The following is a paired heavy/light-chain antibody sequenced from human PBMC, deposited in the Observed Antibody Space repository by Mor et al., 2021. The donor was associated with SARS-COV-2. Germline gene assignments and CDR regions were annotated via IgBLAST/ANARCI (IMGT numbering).Light chain of an antibody. V-gene: IGKV2-30*02. J-gene: IGKJ1*01. CDR1: QSLVLSDGSTY. CDR3: MQGTLTWT. CDR2: RVS. Sequence: DVVMTQSPLSLPVTLGQPASISCRASQSLVLSDGSTYLSWFHQRPGQSPRRLIYRVSNRDSGVPDRFSGSGSGTDFTLKISSVEAEDVGIYYCMQGTLTWTFGQGTKVELK.
Heavy chain of an antibody. J-gene: IGHJ4*02. V-gene: IGHV1-2*06. D-gene: IGHD2-21*01. CDR2: IDPRTGDT. Sequence: QVQLVQSGAEVKKPGASVKVSCKASGYFFTGYFIYWVRQAPGQGLECMGRIDPRTGDTNYGQKFQGRVTMTTETSITTAYMELSGLTLDDTAVYYCARDPYIAGDYWGQGTLVSVSS. CDR1: GYFFTGYF. CDR3: ARDPYIAGDY.